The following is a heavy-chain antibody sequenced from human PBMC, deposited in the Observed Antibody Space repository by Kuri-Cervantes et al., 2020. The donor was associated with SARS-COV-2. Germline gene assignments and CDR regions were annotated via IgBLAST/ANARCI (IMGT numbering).Heavy chain of an antibody. J-gene: IGHJ5*02. D-gene: IGHD1-7*01. CDR2: ISSSSSYT. Sequence: GGSLRLSCAASGFTFSDYYVSWIRQAPGKGLEWVSYISSSSSYTNYADSVKGRFTISRDNAKNSLYLQMNSLRAEDTAVYYCARDVTGTTSWFDPWGQGTLVTVSS. CDR3: ARDVTGTTSWFDP. CDR1: GFTFSDYY. V-gene: IGHV3-11*06.